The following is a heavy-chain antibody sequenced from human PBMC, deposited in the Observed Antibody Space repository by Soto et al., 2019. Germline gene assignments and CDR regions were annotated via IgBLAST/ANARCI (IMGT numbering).Heavy chain of an antibody. Sequence: EVQLLESGGASVQPGGSLRLSCAASGITLANTAMTWVRQAPGKGLEWVSSMTISGDSTHYADSVKGRFTISRDNSANTLYLQLNSLRPDDTAVYYCATEIRPNDFWGQGTLVTVSS. J-gene: IGHJ4*02. V-gene: IGHV3-23*01. CDR1: GITLANTA. CDR3: ATEIRPNDF. CDR2: MTISGDST.